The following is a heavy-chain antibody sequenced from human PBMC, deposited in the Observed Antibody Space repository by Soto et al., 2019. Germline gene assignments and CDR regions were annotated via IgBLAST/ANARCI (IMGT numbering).Heavy chain of an antibody. CDR2: IYYSGST. CDR1: GGSISSYY. CDR3: ARAPQYYDILTGYYLSSQRDAFDI. D-gene: IGHD3-9*01. J-gene: IGHJ3*02. Sequence: SETLSLTCTVSGGSISSYYWSWIRQPPGKGLEWIGYIYYSGSTNYNPSLKSRVTISVDTSKNQFSLKLSSVTAADTAVYYCARAPQYYDILTGYYLSSQRDAFDIWGQGTMVTVSS. V-gene: IGHV4-59*01.